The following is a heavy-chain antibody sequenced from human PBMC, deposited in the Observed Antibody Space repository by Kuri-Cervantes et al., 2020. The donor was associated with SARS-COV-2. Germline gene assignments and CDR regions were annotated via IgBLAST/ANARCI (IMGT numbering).Heavy chain of an antibody. CDR2: ISSSGSTI. J-gene: IGHJ6*03. CDR3: ARLLKSRTTVTTSVYWYYYYMDV. V-gene: IGHV3-11*01. D-gene: IGHD4-17*01. CDR1: GFTFSDYY. Sequence: GESLKISCAASGFTFSDYYMSWIRQAPGKGLEWVSYISSSGSTIYYADSVKGRFTISRDNSKNTLYLQMNSLRAEDTAVYYCARLLKSRTTVTTSVYWYYYYMDVWGKGTTVTVSS.